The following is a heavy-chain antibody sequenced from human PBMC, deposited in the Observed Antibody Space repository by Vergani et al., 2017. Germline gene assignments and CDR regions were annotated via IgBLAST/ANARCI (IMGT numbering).Heavy chain of an antibody. D-gene: IGHD5-24*01. CDR3: GRGSDNYN. V-gene: IGHV3-23*01. CDR1: GFPFSSLA. CDR2: IKNTGDST. J-gene: IGHJ4*02. Sequence: EVQLLQSEGAVVQPGGPLSLSCVPSGFPFSSLAMSWVRQGHGHGLEWVSSIKNTGDSTHYADSVKGRFTISRDNSKNTLYLQMNSLRVEDTAVYYCGRGSDNYNWGQGTLVTVSS.